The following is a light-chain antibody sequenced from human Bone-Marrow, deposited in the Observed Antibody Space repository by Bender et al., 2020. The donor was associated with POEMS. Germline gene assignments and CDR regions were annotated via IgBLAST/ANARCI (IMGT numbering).Light chain of an antibody. CDR3: CSYADTFTWV. V-gene: IGLV2-23*02. CDR1: SSDVGSYDR. Sequence: QSALTQPASVSGSPGQSITISCSGASSDVGSYDRVSWYQHHPGKAPKLIIYEVTKGPSGVSNRFSGSKSGNTASLTISGLQAEDEADYYCCSYADTFTWVFGGGTKLTVL. J-gene: IGLJ3*02. CDR2: EVT.